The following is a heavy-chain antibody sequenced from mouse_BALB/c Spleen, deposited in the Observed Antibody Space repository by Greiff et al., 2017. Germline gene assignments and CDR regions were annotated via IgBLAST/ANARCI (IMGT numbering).Heavy chain of an antibody. CDR2: IYPGDGDT. D-gene: IGHD2-1*01. V-gene: IGHV1-87*01. Sequence: VKVVESGAELARPGASVKLSCKASGYTFTSYWMQWVKQRPGQGLEWIGAIYPGDGDTRYTQKFKGKATLTADKSSSTAYMQLSSLASEDSAVYYCARSGNTLYWYFDVWGAGTTVTVSS. J-gene: IGHJ1*01. CDR1: GYTFTSYW. CDR3: ARSGNTLYWYFDV.